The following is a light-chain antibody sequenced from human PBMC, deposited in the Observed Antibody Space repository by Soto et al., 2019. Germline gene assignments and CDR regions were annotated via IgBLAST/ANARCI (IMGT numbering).Light chain of an antibody. CDR2: DAS. CDR1: QSVSNY. CDR3: QQRSSWQIT. J-gene: IGKJ5*01. V-gene: IGKV3-11*01. Sequence: EIVFTQSPATLSLSPGERATLSCRASQSVSNYLAWYQQKPGQAPRLLIHDASDRATGIPARFSGSGSETDFTLTISSLDPEDFALYYCQQRSSWQITFGQGTRLEI.